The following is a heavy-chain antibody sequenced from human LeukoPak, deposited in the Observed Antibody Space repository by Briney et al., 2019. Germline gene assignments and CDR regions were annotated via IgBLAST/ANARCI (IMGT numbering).Heavy chain of an antibody. CDR3: ARGRRGYFFDY. Sequence: GGSLRLSCAASVFTVSVNYVSWVRQAPGKGLEWVSVIYIGGGTYYADSVKGRFTISRDNSKNTLFLQMRSLRPEDTAMYYCARGRRGYFFDYWGQGALVTVSS. V-gene: IGHV3-53*05. CDR1: VFTVSVNY. CDR2: IYIGGGT. J-gene: IGHJ4*02.